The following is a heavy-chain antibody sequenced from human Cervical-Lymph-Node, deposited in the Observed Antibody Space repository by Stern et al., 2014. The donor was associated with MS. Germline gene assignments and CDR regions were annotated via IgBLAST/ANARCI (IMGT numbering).Heavy chain of an antibody. J-gene: IGHJ4*02. CDR3: ASRPSGDYPYFDY. V-gene: IGHV3-66*02. Sequence: VQLVESGGGLVQPGGSLRLSCAASGFTVSGKYMSWVRQAPGMGLEWVSVIYSDGRTYYADLVKGRFTISRDNSKNTLYLQMNSLRVEDTAVYYCASRPSGDYPYFDYWGPGTLVSVSS. CDR1: GFTVSGKY. D-gene: IGHD4-17*01. CDR2: IYSDGRT.